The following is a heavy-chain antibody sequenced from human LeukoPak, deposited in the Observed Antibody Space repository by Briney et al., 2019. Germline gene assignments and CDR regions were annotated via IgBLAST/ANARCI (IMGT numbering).Heavy chain of an antibody. Sequence: PSETLSLTCAVYGGSFSGYYWSWIGQPPGKGLEWIGEINHSGSTNYNPSLRSGGTISVDTSKKQFSLKQSSVTAADTAVYYCARAGWLWFGTKTHSSVSAYFDYWGQGTLVTVSS. CDR3: ARAGWLWFGTKTHSSVSAYFDY. V-gene: IGHV4-34*01. CDR1: GGSFSGYY. CDR2: INHSGST. D-gene: IGHD3-16*01. J-gene: IGHJ4*02.